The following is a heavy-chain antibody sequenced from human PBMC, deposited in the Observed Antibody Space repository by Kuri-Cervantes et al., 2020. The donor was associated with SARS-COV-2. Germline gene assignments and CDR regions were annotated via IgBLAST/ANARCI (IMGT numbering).Heavy chain of an antibody. CDR3: AKVCCYTSNWYLFGH. CDR1: GFSFSSFA. D-gene: IGHD2-2*02. J-gene: IGHJ4*02. CDR2: ISSSGYST. V-gene: IGHV3-23*01. Sequence: GESLKISCAASGFSFSSFAMNWVRQAPGKGLEWVSSISSSGYSTYYADSVKGRFTISRDNSQNTLYLQMNSLRADDTALYYCAKVCCYTSNWYLFGHWGQGTLVTVSS.